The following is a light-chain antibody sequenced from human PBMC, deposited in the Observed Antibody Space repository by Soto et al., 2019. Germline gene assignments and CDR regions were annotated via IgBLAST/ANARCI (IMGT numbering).Light chain of an antibody. CDR1: QSINSW. J-gene: IGKJ4*01. Sequence: DIQLTQSPSTLSASVGDRVTITCRASQSINSWLAWYQQRPGKAPKLLVYKASSLESGVPSRFSGSGSWTEFNLTISTLQPDDFATYYCQQYEAYPLTFGGGTKVEI. CDR2: KAS. V-gene: IGKV1-5*03. CDR3: QQYEAYPLT.